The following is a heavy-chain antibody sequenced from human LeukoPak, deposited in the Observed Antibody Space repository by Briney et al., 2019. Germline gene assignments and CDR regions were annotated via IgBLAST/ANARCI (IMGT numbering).Heavy chain of an antibody. Sequence: PGRSPRLSCAASGFTFDDYAMHWVRQAPGKGLEWVSGISWNSGSIGYADSVKGRFTISRDNAKNSLYLQMNSLRAEDTALYYCAKDRDGYNYFDYWGQGTLVTVSS. D-gene: IGHD5-24*01. V-gene: IGHV3-9*01. CDR3: AKDRDGYNYFDY. J-gene: IGHJ4*02. CDR2: ISWNSGSI. CDR1: GFTFDDYA.